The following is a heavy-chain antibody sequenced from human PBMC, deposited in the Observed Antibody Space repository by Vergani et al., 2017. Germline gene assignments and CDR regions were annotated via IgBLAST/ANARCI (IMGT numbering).Heavy chain of an antibody. CDR1: GGTFSSYA. Sequence: QVQLVQSGAEVKKPGSSVKVSCKASGGTFSSYAISWVRQAPGQGLEWMGRIITIVGTANYAQKFQGRVTITADESTNTAYMELSRLRSEDTAVYYCARRTSQGPYYYDSCGYVYWGQGTLVTVSS. CDR2: IITIVGTA. CDR3: ARRTSQGPYYYDSCGYVY. V-gene: IGHV1-69*11. J-gene: IGHJ1*01. D-gene: IGHD3-22*01.